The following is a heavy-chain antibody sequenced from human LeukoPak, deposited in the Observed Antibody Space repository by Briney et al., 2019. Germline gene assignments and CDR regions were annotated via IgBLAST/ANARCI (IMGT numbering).Heavy chain of an antibody. CDR1: GGSISSGGYY. J-gene: IGHJ6*02. V-gene: IGHV4-31*03. CDR2: IYYSGST. D-gene: IGHD3-22*01. Sequence: SQTLSLTCTVSGGSISSGGYYWSWIRQHPGKGLEWIGYIYYSGSTYYNPSLKSRVTISVDTSKNQFSLKLSSVTAADTAVYYCARTPMIVVVTYYYYGMDVWGQGTTVTVSS. CDR3: ARTPMIVVVTYYYYGMDV.